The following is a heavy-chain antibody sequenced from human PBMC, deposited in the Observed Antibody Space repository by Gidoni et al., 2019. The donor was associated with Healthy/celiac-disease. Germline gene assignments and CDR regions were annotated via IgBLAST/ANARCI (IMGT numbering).Heavy chain of an antibody. V-gene: IGHV3-23*01. CDR3: ANFGAAAGYYFDY. D-gene: IGHD6-13*01. CDR1: GFTFSSYA. CDR2: ISGSGGST. J-gene: IGHJ4*02. Sequence: EVQLLESGGGLVQPGGSLRLSCAASGFTFSSYAMSWVRQAPGKGLEWVSAISGSGGSTYYADSVKGRFTISRDNSKNTLYLQMNSLRAEDTAVYYCANFGAAAGYYFDYWGQGTLVTVSS.